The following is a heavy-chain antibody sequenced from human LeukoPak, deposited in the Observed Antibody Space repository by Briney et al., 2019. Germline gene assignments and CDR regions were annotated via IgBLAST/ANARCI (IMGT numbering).Heavy chain of an antibody. J-gene: IGHJ3*02. CDR3: ARFDRERGDAFDI. Sequence: GASVNVSCKASGYTFTSYDINWVRQATGQGLEWMGWMNPNSGNTGYAQKFQGRVTMTRNTSISTAYMELSSLRSEDTAVYYCARFDRERGDAFDIWGQGTMVTVSS. CDR1: GYTFTSYD. V-gene: IGHV1-8*01. D-gene: IGHD1-26*01. CDR2: MNPNSGNT.